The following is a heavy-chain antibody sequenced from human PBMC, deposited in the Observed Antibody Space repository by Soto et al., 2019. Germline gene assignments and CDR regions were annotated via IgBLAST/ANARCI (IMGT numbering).Heavy chain of an antibody. J-gene: IGHJ5*01. CDR1: GFRFSSYA. CDR2: ISATGGGT. D-gene: IGHD3-16*01. Sequence: GGSLRLSCAASGFRFSSYAMSWVRQAPGKGLEWVSLISATGGGTYYADSVKGRFTISRDNSDNTLYLQVHSLSAEDTAVYYCAKDRRAGGNSAFYFDFWGKGAQFTVSS. CDR3: AKDRRAGGNSAFYFDF. V-gene: IGHV3-23*01.